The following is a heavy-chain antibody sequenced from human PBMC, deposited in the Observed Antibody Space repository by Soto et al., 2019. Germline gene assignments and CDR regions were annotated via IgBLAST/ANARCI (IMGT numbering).Heavy chain of an antibody. D-gene: IGHD4-4*01. Sequence: GESLKISCKGSGYSFTTYWIGWVRQMPGKGLEWMGIIYPGDSDTRYSPSFQGQVTISADKSINTAYLQWSSLKASDTAMYYCARSMTTVTTDGAFDIWGQGPRVTVSS. J-gene: IGHJ3*02. CDR1: GYSFTTYW. CDR3: ARSMTTVTTDGAFDI. V-gene: IGHV5-51*01. CDR2: IYPGDSDT.